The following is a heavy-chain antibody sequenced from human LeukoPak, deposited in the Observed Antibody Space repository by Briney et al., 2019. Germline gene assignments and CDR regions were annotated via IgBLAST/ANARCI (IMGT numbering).Heavy chain of an antibody. J-gene: IGHJ4*02. Sequence: GGSLRLSCAASGFTFSSYEMNGVRQAPGKGLEWVSYISSSGSTIYYADSVKGRFTISRDNAKDSLYLQMNSLRAEDTAVYYCARVAFFNYDYWGQGTLVTVSS. CDR3: ARVAFFNYDY. CDR2: ISSSGSTI. D-gene: IGHD5-24*01. V-gene: IGHV3-48*03. CDR1: GFTFSSYE.